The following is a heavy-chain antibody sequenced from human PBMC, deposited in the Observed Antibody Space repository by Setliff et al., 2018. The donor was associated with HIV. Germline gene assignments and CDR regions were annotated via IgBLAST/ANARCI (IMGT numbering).Heavy chain of an antibody. V-gene: IGHV1-8*02. CDR3: ASGTPRDILAGYYKWGRETYYYYYGMDV. Sequence: GASVKVSCKASGYSFTSYAMNWVRQAPGQGLEWMGGSIPLFGTTNYAQKFQGRVTMTRNTSISTAYMELSSLRSEDTAVYYCASGTPRDILAGYYKWGRETYYYYYGMDVWGQGTTVTVAS. D-gene: IGHD3-9*01. CDR2: SIPLFGTT. CDR1: GYSFTSYA. J-gene: IGHJ6*02.